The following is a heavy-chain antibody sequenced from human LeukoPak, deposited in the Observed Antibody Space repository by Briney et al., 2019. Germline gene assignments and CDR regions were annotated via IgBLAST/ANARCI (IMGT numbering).Heavy chain of an antibody. CDR1: GGSISGYY. CDR3: ARGPHRIAASGTVDN. Sequence: PSETLSLTCAVYGGSISGYYWSWIRQPQGKGLEWIGDIHHSGSTNYNPSLTSRVTISIDTSKNQVSLKMRSVTAADTAVYYCARGPHRIAASGTVDNWGQGTRVTVSS. J-gene: IGHJ4*02. D-gene: IGHD6-25*01. CDR2: IHHSGST. V-gene: IGHV4-34*01.